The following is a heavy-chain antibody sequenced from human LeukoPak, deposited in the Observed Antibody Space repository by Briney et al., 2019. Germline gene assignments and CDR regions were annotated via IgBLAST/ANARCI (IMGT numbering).Heavy chain of an antibody. V-gene: IGHV4-4*09. D-gene: IGHD5-24*01. J-gene: IGHJ6*03. Sequence: PSETLSLTCTVSGGSTSSNYWSWIRQPPGKGLEWIGYIYSTGSTNYNPSLRSRVSMSIDASKSQFYLKLSSVTAADTAVYYCATRAGYGYMDVWGKGTTVTVSS. CDR2: IYSTGST. CDR3: ATRAGYGYMDV. CDR1: GGSTSSNY.